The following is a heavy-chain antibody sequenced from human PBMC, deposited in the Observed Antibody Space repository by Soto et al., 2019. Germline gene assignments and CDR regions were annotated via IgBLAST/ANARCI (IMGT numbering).Heavy chain of an antibody. Sequence: VQLVESGGGLVKPGGSLRLSCAASGFIFATHTMSWVRQAPGKGLEWVSSITGSGSYTRYADSVKGRFTISRDNAKASQYLHINSRGAEDAGVSYCGREGVSNYDEYFDYFGEGTVVTVSS. CDR2: ITGSGSYT. CDR3: GREGVSNYDEYFDY. CDR1: GFIFATHT. D-gene: IGHD4-4*01. J-gene: IGHJ4*02. V-gene: IGHV3-21*02.